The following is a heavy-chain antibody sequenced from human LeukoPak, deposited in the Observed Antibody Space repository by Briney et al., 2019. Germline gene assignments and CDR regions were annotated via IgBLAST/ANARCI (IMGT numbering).Heavy chain of an antibody. Sequence: PGRSLRLSCAASGFTFSSYAMHWVRQAPGKGLEWVAVISYDGSNKYYADSVKGRFTISRDNAKNSLYLQMNSLRAEDTAVYYCARSLEWFSSHYYMDVWGKGTTVTVSS. V-gene: IGHV3-30-3*01. D-gene: IGHD3-3*01. CDR2: ISYDGSNK. J-gene: IGHJ6*03. CDR1: GFTFSSYA. CDR3: ARSLEWFSSHYYMDV.